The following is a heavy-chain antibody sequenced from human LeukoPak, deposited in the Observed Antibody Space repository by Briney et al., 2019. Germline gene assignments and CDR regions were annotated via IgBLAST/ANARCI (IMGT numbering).Heavy chain of an antibody. V-gene: IGHV4-38-2*02. J-gene: IGHJ6*02. Sequence: SETLSLTCTVSGYSISSGYYWGWIRQPPGKGLEWIGYIYYSGSTYYNPSLKSRVTISVDTSKNQFSLKLSSVTAADTAVYYCAAGGSSSWYNYYYYGMDVWGQGTTVTVSS. CDR1: GYSISSGYY. D-gene: IGHD6-13*01. CDR3: AAGGSSSWYNYYYYGMDV. CDR2: IYYSGST.